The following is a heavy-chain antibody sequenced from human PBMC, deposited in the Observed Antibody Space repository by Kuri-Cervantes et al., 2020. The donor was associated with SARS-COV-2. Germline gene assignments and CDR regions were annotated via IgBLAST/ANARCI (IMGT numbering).Heavy chain of an antibody. CDR1: GFTFSSYS. CDR2: ISSSSSYI. V-gene: IGHV3-21*01. Sequence: GGSLRLSCAASGFTFSSYSMNWVRQAPGKGLKWVSSISSSSSYIYYADSVKGRFTISRDNAKNSLYLQMNSLRAEDTAVYYCARGSSSTYFDYWGQGTLVTVSS. CDR3: ARGSSSTYFDY. J-gene: IGHJ4*02. D-gene: IGHD6-6*01.